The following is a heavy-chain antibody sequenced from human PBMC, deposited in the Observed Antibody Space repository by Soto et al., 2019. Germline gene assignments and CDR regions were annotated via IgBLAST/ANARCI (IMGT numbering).Heavy chain of an antibody. Sequence: TLSLTCTVSGGSISSSSYYWGWIRQPPGKGLEWIGSIYYSGSTYYNPSLKSRVTISVDTSKNQFSLKLSSVTAADTAVYYCAMLYDSSGYYYFDYWGQGTLVTVS. CDR3: AMLYDSSGYYYFDY. CDR2: IYYSGST. V-gene: IGHV4-39*01. J-gene: IGHJ4*02. CDR1: GGSISSSSYY. D-gene: IGHD3-22*01.